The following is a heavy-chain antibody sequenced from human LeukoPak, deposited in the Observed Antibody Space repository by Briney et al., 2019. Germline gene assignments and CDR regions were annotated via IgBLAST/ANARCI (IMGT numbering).Heavy chain of an antibody. Sequence: ASVKVSCKASGYIFTSNYIHWVRQAPGQGLEWMGWINPNSGGTNCAQKFQGWVTMTRDTSISTAYMELSRLRSDDTAVYYCAREGYDSSGYYAFDIWGQGTMVTVSS. CDR2: INPNSGGT. J-gene: IGHJ3*02. D-gene: IGHD3-22*01. CDR1: GYIFTSNY. CDR3: AREGYDSSGYYAFDI. V-gene: IGHV1-2*04.